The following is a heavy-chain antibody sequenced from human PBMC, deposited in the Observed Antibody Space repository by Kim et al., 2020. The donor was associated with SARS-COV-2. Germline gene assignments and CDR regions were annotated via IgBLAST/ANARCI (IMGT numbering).Heavy chain of an antibody. V-gene: IGHV4-4*02. CDR3: ARGVSSAWTLRAWFDP. CDR1: GASISSSSC. D-gene: IGHD3-22*01. CDR2: VDHSGTT. J-gene: IGHJ5*02. Sequence: SETLSLTCVVSGASISSSSCWSWVRQPPGKGLEWIGEVDHSGTTSYNVSLKNRVSILVDKSKNQFSLRLTSVSAADTVVYYCARGVSSAWTLRAWFDPWGQGTLVTGS.